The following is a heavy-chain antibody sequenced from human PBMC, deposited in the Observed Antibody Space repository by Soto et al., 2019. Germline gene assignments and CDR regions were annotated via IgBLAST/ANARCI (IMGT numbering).Heavy chain of an antibody. CDR1: GGTFSSYA. Sequence: VQLVQSGAEVKKPGSSGKVSCKASGGTFSSYAISWVRQAPGQGLEWMGGIIPIFGTANYAQKFQGRVTITADKSTSTAYMELSRLRSEYTAVYYWARVREKILTGDYGSYYYYYGMDVWGQGTTVTVSS. CDR3: ARVREKILTGDYGSYYYYYGMDV. D-gene: IGHD3-9*01. J-gene: IGHJ6*02. CDR2: IIPIFGTA. V-gene: IGHV1-69*06.